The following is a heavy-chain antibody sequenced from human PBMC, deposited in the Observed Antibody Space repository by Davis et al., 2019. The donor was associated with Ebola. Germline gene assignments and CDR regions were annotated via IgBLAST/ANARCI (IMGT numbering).Heavy chain of an antibody. J-gene: IGHJ4*02. CDR2: ISYDGSNK. CDR1: GFTFSSYA. D-gene: IGHD3-9*01. CDR3: AREGYDILTGSNSIDY. Sequence: GESLKISCAASGFTFSSYAMSWVRQAPGKGLEWVAVISYDGSNKYYADSVKGRFTISRDNSKNTLYLQMNSLRAEDTAVYYCAREGYDILTGSNSIDYWGQGTLVTVSS. V-gene: IGHV3-30-3*01.